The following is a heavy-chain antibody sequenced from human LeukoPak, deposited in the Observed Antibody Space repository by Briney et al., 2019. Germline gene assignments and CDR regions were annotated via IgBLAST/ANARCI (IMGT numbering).Heavy chain of an antibody. CDR2: ISSSSSTI. V-gene: IGHV3-48*04. CDR1: GFTFSSYS. J-gene: IGHJ5*02. Sequence: GGSLRLSCAASGFTFSSYSMNWVRQAPGKGLEWVSYISSSSSTIYYADSVKGRFTISRDNAKNSLYLQMNSLRAEDTAVYYCASEKTNRSGSAGWFDPWGQGTLVTVSS. CDR3: ASEKTNRSGSAGWFDP. D-gene: IGHD3-10*01.